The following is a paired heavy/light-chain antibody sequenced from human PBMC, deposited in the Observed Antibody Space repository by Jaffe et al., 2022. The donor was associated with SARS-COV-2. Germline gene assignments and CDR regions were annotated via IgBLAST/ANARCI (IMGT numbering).Light chain of an antibody. CDR3: QQTSTTVPT. CDR1: QSISTY. CDR2: AAS. V-gene: IGKV1-39*01. Sequence: DIQMTQSPSSLSASVGDRVTITCRASQSISTYLNWYQQKPGQAPKYLIYAASNLPSGVPSRFSGSGSGTDFTLTISSLQPEDFATYYCQQTSTTVPTFGGGTKVETK. J-gene: IGKJ4*01.
Heavy chain of an antibody. CDR1: GGSISGYY. V-gene: IGHV4-59*01. CDR3: ARHYSHFEY. CDR2: IYYIGST. Sequence: QVQLQESGPGLVKPSETLSLTCTVSGGSISGYYWSWIRQTPERGLEWIGYIYYIGSTDYNPSLKSRVTISVDTSKNQFSLKLSSVTAADTAVYYCARHYSHFEYWGQGTLVTVSS. D-gene: IGHD6-13*01. J-gene: IGHJ4*02.